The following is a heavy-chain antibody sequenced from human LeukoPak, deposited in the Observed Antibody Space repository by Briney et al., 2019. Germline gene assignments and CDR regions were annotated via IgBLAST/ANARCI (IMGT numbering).Heavy chain of an antibody. CDR2: ISAYNGNT. CDR1: GYTFTSYG. V-gene: IGHV1-18*01. J-gene: IGHJ6*02. D-gene: IGHD5-18*01. CDR3: AREEVYGYDQDYYYYYGMDV. Sequence: GASVKVSCKASGYTFTSYGISWVRQAPGQGLEWMGWISAYNGNTNYAQKLQGRVTMTTDTSTSTAYMELRSLRSDDTAVYYCAREEVYGYDQDYYYYYGMDVWGQGTTVTVSS.